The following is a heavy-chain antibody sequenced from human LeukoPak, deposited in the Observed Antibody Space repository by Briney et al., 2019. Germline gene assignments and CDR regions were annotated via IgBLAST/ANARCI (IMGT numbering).Heavy chain of an antibody. CDR2: IYTSGST. CDR1: GGSISSGSYY. V-gene: IGHV4-61*02. D-gene: IGHD6-13*01. J-gene: IGHJ5*02. CDR3: ARHGSMWDIAAAGTWFDP. Sequence: PSQTLSLTCTVSGGSISSGSYYWSWIRQPAGKGLEWIGRIYTSGSTNYNPSLKSRVTISVDTSKNQFSLKLSSVTAADTAVYYCARHGSMWDIAAAGTWFDPWGQGTLVTVSS.